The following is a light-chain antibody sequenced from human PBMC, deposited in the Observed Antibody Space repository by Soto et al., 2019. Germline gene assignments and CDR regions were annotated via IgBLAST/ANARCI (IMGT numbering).Light chain of an antibody. J-gene: IGKJ1*01. CDR3: QQYYSTPRT. V-gene: IGKV4-1*01. Sequence: DIVMAQSPDSLSVSLGERATINCKSSQTVLYSSNNKNHLAWYQQRPGQPPKLLFSWASTRESGVPDRFSASGSGTDFTLSIGSLQAEDVAVYYCQQYYSTPRTFGQGTKVDIK. CDR2: WAS. CDR1: QTVLYSSNNKNH.